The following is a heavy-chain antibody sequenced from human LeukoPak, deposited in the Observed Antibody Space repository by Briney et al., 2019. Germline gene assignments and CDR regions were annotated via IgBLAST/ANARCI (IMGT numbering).Heavy chain of an antibody. D-gene: IGHD4-23*01. CDR1: GGTFSSYA. Sequence: GASVKVSCKASGGTFSSYAISWVRQAPGQGLEWMGRIIPILGIANYAQKFQGRVTITADKSTSTAYMELRSLRSDDTAVYYCARDGRGGGYWGQGTLVTVSS. V-gene: IGHV1-69*04. CDR3: ARDGRGGGY. J-gene: IGHJ4*02. CDR2: IIPILGIA.